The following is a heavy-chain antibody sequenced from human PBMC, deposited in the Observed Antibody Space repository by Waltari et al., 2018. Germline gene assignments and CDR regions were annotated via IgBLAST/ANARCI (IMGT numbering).Heavy chain of an antibody. CDR1: GGSIISYY. CDR3: ARDGGELDY. J-gene: IGHJ4*02. CDR2: IYYRGRT. Sequence: QVQLQESGAGLVKPSETLSLTCTVSGGSIISYYWSWIRQPPGKGLEWIGYIYYRGRTNSNPPPQSRVTQPVGTSQDHFSVTRSTVTAADTAVDCVARDGGELDYWGQGTLVTVSS. D-gene: IGHD3-16*01. V-gene: IGHV4-59*01.